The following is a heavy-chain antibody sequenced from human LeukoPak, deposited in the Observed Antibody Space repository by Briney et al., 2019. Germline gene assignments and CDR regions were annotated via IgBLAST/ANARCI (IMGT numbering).Heavy chain of an antibody. V-gene: IGHV4-59*08. D-gene: IGHD1-26*01. CDR2: ISYTRST. CDR1: GASINNYY. CDR3: ARGQVGATQLFDY. Sequence: SETLSLTCTVSGASINNYYWSWIRQPPGKALEWIGYISYTRSTNYSPSLKSRVTMSVDTSRNQFSLRLSSVTAADTAVYYCARGQVGATQLFDYWGQGTRVTVSS. J-gene: IGHJ4*02.